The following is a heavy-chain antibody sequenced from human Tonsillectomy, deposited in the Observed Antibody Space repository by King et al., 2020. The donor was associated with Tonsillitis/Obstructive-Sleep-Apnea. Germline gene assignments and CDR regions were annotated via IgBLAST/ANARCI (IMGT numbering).Heavy chain of an antibody. Sequence: VQLVESGGGLVQPGGSLRLSCAASGFTVSSNYMSWVRQAPWKGLEWVSVIYSGGSTYYADSVKGRFTISRDNSKNTLYLQMNSLRAEDTAVYYCARVRAVAESEYFQHWGQGTLVTVSS. J-gene: IGHJ1*01. CDR3: ARVRAVAESEYFQH. D-gene: IGHD6-19*01. CDR2: IYSGGST. CDR1: GFTVSSNY. V-gene: IGHV3-66*01.